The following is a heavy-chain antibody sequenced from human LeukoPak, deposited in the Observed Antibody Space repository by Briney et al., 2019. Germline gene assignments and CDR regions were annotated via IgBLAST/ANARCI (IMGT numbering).Heavy chain of an antibody. CDR3: ARGHGQQLVPSFDY. CDR1: GGTFSSYA. V-gene: IGHV1-69*05. D-gene: IGHD6-13*01. J-gene: IGHJ4*02. CDR2: IIPIFGTA. Sequence: SVKVSCKASGGTFSSYAISWVRQAPGQGLEWMGGIIPIFGTANYAQKFQGRVAITTDESTSTAYMELSSLRSEDTAVYYCARGHGQQLVPSFDYWGQGTLVTVSS.